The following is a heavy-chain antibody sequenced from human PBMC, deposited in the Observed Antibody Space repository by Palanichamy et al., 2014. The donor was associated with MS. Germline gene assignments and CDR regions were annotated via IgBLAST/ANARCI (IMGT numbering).Heavy chain of an antibody. V-gene: IGHV1-3*01. CDR3: ARGLWSSSRVGYYFDN. CDR1: GYTFTDYA. CDR2: INAGNGNT. Sequence: QVQLXQSGAEVKKPGASVKVSCKASGYTFTDYAMNWVRQAPGQRLEWMGWINAGNGNTKYSQKFQGRVTLTRDTSASTAYMELSSLTSEDTAVYYCARGLWSSSRVGYYFDNWGQGTLVTVSS. J-gene: IGHJ4*02. D-gene: IGHD3-3*01.